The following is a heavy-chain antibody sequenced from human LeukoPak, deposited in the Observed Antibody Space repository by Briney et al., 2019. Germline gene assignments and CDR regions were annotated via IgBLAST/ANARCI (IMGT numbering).Heavy chain of an antibody. J-gene: IGHJ6*02. Sequence: GGPLRLSCTASGFTFGDYAMSWVRQAPGKGLEWVGFIRSKAYGGTTEYAASVKGRFTISRDDSKSIAYLQMNSLKTEDTAVYYCTSHAGVAAGYVSYYYYGMDVWGQGTTVTVSS. V-gene: IGHV3-49*04. CDR3: TSHAGVAAGYVSYYYYGMDV. CDR1: GFTFGDYA. D-gene: IGHD2-15*01. CDR2: IRSKAYGGTT.